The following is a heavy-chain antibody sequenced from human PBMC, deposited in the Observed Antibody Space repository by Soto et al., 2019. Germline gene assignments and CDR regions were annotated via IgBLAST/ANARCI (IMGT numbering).Heavy chain of an antibody. CDR2: IKSKTDGGTT. D-gene: IGHD1-26*01. CDR1: GFTFSNAW. V-gene: IGHV3-15*07. J-gene: IGHJ4*02. CDR3: TTDFGDRGELLNDYFDY. Sequence: KTGGSLRLSCAASGFTFSNAWMNWVRQAPGKGLEWVGRIKSKTDGGTTDYAAPVKGRFTISRDDSKNTLYLQMNSLKTEDTAVYYCTTDFGDRGELLNDYFDYWGQGTLVTVSS.